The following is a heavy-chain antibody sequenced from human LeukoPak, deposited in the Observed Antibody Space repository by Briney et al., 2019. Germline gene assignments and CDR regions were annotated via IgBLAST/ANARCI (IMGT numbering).Heavy chain of an antibody. Sequence: GESLRLSCAASGFTFSDYSMNWVRQAPGKGLEWVSSISSGSSYIFYADSVRGRFSISRDNAKNSLYLQMNSLRAEDTAVYYCAGSLGYCTSNVCYLKYWGQGTLVTVSS. CDR2: ISSGSSYI. J-gene: IGHJ4*02. CDR1: GFTFSDYS. V-gene: IGHV3-21*01. D-gene: IGHD2-8*01. CDR3: AGSLGYCTSNVCYLKY.